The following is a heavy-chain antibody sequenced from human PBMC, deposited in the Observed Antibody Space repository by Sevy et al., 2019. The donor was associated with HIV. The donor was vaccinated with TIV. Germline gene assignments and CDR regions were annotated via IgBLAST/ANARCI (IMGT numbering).Heavy chain of an antibody. CDR2: TSGNSGAI. CDR1: GFTFRSYA. Sequence: GGSLRLSCAASGFTFRSYAINWVRQAPGKGLEWISYTSGNSGAIYYPDSVKGRFTVSRDNANNALFLQMSSLKDDDTAVYYCARGPDCGGDCDVGFYYPLDVWGQGTTVTVSS. V-gene: IGHV3-48*02. CDR3: ARGPDCGGDCDVGFYYPLDV. J-gene: IGHJ6*02. D-gene: IGHD2-21*02.